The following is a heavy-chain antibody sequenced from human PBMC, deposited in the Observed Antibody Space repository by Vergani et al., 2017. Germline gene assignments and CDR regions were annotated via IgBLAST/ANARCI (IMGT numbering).Heavy chain of an antibody. J-gene: IGHJ4*02. CDR2: INPNSGGI. D-gene: IGHD5-18*01. V-gene: IGHV1-2*02. CDR1: GYTFTGYY. Sequence: QVQLVQSGAEVKKPGASVKVSCKASGYTFTGYYMHWVRQAPGQGLEWMGWINPNSGGINYAQKFQGRVTMTRDTSISTAYMELSRLRSDDTAVYYCARLPRQLWGIYFDYWGQGTLVTVSS. CDR3: ARLPRQLWGIYFDY.